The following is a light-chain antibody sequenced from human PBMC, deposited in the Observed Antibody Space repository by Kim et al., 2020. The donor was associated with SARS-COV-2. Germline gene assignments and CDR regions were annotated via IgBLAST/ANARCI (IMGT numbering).Light chain of an antibody. J-gene: IGKJ2*03. CDR2: WAS. CDR3: HQHFTPPYS. Sequence: DIVLNPSPDSLAVSLGERATINCRSSQSVLYSSNKKNYLAWYQQKAGQPPKVIISWASTRESGVPERFSGSGSGTDFTLTITSLQAEDAAIYYRHQHFTPPYSFGQGTEVEIK. CDR1: QSVLYSSNKKNY. V-gene: IGKV4-1*01.